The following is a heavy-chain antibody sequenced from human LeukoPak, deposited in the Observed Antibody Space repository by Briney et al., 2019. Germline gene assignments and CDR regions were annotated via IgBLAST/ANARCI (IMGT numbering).Heavy chain of an antibody. CDR2: ISHSGST. Sequence: PSETLSLTCSVSGVSINSGNYYWSWIRQPPGKGLEWIGYISHSGSTYYNPSLTGRVTISVDRSKNQFSLKLSSVTAADTAVYYCAKTYYDILTGYGGPYYMDVWGKGTTVTVSS. V-gene: IGHV4-30-2*02. CDR3: AKTYYDILTGYGGPYYMDV. J-gene: IGHJ6*03. D-gene: IGHD3-9*01. CDR1: GVSINSGNYY.